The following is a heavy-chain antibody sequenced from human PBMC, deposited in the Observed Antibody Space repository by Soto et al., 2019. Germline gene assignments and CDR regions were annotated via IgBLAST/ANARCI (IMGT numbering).Heavy chain of an antibody. CDR3: VVAAQPYYFDY. CDR1: GYTFTSYG. D-gene: IGHD2-15*01. V-gene: IGHV1-18*01. J-gene: IGHJ4*02. Sequence: ASVKVSCKASGYTFTSYGISWVRQAPGQGLEWMGWISAYNGNTNYAQKLQGRVTMTTDTSTSTAYMELRSLRSDDTAVYYCVVAAQPYYFDYWGQGALVTVSS. CDR2: ISAYNGNT.